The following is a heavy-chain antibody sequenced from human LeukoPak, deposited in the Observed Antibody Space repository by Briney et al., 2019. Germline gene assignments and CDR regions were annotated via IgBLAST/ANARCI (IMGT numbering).Heavy chain of an antibody. Sequence: SQTLSLTCTVSGGSISSGDYYWSWIRQPPGKGLEWIGYIYYSGSTYYNPSLKSRVTISVDTSKNQFSLKLSSVTAADTAVYYCARVEQLVAMGGLDYWGQGTLVTVPS. CDR2: IYYSGST. J-gene: IGHJ4*02. V-gene: IGHV4-30-4*08. D-gene: IGHD6-6*01. CDR3: ARVEQLVAMGGLDY. CDR1: GGSISSGDYY.